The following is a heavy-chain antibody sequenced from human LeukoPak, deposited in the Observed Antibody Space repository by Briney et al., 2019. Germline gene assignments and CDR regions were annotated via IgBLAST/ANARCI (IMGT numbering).Heavy chain of an antibody. D-gene: IGHD6-13*01. J-gene: IGHJ5*02. Sequence: GASVKVSCKASGCTFSSYAIRWVRQAPGQGLEWMGGIIPIFGTANYAQKFQGRVTITADKSTSTAYMELSSLRSEDTAVYYCARDTPSSSWYGGFDPWGQGTLVTVSS. CDR2: IIPIFGTA. CDR1: GCTFSSYA. V-gene: IGHV1-69*06. CDR3: ARDTPSSSWYGGFDP.